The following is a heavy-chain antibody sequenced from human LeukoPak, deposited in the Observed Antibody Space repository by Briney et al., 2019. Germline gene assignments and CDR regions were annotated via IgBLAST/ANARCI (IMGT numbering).Heavy chain of an antibody. Sequence: GGSLRLSCAASGFTFTSCSMSWVRQAPGKGLEWVSGTSDRGDYTYYADSVKGRFTISRDSSKNTLFLQMNSLRAEDTALYFCARKAQYNGHYPLDYWGQGTLVTVSS. V-gene: IGHV3-23*01. CDR3: ARKAQYNGHYPLDY. D-gene: IGHD1-7*01. J-gene: IGHJ4*02. CDR1: GFTFTSCS. CDR2: TSDRGDYT.